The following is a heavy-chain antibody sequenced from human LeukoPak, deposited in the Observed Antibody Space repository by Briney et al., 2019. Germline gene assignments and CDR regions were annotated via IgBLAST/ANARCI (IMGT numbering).Heavy chain of an antibody. J-gene: IGHJ4*02. V-gene: IGHV7-4-1*02. D-gene: IGHD3-10*01. CDR1: GYTFTSYA. CDR3: ARGGVLLWFGELLPSETFDY. CDR2: INTNTGNP. Sequence: GASVKVSCKASGYTFTSYAMNWVRQAPGQGLEWMGWINTNTGNPTYAQGFTGRFVFSLDTSVSTAYLQISSLKAEDTAVYYCARGGVLLWFGELLPSETFDYWGQGTLVTVSS.